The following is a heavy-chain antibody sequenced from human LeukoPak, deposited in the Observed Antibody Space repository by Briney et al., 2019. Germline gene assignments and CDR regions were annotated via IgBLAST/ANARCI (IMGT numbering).Heavy chain of an antibody. CDR3: AREVTVTTIVLWYFDY. CDR1: GFTFSSYW. Sequence: GGSLRLSCAASGFTFSSYWMSWVRQAPGKGLEWVANIKQDGSEKYYVDSVKGRFTISRDNAKNSLYLQMNSLRAEDTAVYYCAREVTVTTIVLWYFDYWGQGTLVTVSS. D-gene: IGHD4-17*01. CDR2: IKQDGSEK. V-gene: IGHV3-7*01. J-gene: IGHJ4*02.